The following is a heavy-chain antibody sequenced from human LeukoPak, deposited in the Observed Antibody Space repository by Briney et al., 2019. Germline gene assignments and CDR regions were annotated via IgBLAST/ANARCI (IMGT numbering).Heavy chain of an antibody. J-gene: IGHJ4*02. CDR1: GGSISSYF. Sequence: SETLSLTCTVSGGSISSYFWSWIRQSPGKGLEWIGYIYYRGSTNYNPSLQSRVTISIDTSKNQFSLKLSSVTAADTAVYYCARVFAGYNEPFDYWGQGILVTVTS. CDR2: IYYRGST. D-gene: IGHD5-24*01. V-gene: IGHV4-59*01. CDR3: ARVFAGYNEPFDY.